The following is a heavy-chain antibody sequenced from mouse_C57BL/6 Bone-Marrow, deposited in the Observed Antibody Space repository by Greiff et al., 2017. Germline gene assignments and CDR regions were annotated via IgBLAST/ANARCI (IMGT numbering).Heavy chain of an antibody. D-gene: IGHD2-5*01. CDR1: GFTFSSYA. CDR2: ISDGGSYT. V-gene: IGHV5-4*03. CDR3: AIYHSSQGY. Sequence: DVKLVESGGGLVKPGGSLKLSCAASGFTFSSYAMSWVRQTPEKRLEWVATISDGGSYTYYPDNVKGRFTISRDNAKNNLYLQMSHLKSEDTAMYYCAIYHSSQGYWGQGPTLTVSS. J-gene: IGHJ2*01.